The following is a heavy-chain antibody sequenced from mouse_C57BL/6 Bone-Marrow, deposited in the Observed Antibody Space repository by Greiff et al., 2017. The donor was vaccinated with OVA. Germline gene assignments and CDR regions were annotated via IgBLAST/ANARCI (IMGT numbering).Heavy chain of an antibody. D-gene: IGHD2-4*01. V-gene: IGHV1-47*01. CDR2: FHPYNDDT. Sequence: VQLQESGAELVKPGASVKMSCKASGYTFTTYPIEWMKQNHGKSLEWIGNFHPYNDDTKYNEKFKGKATLTVEKSSSTVYLELSRLTSDDSAVYYCAICPIYYDYGRALDYWGQGTTLTVSS. CDR3: AICPIYYDYGRALDY. J-gene: IGHJ2*01. CDR1: GYTFTTYP.